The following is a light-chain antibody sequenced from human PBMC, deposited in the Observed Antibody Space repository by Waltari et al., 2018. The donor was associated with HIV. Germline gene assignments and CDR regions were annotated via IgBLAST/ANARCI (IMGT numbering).Light chain of an antibody. V-gene: IGLV1-47*01. CDR1: RSNIGGNF. CDR3: ASWDDSLPGHV. CDR2: RND. J-gene: IGLJ1*01. Sequence: QSVLTPPPSVSATHGQTINISCSGSRSNIGGNFVFWYQQVATTGPRLLVSRNDQRPSVVSDRFSGFRLGTSASLAISGLRSEDEGNYYCASWDDSLPGHVFGTGT.